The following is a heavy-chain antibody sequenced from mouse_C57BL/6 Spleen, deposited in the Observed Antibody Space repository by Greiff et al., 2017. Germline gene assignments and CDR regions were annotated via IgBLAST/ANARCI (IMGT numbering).Heavy chain of an antibody. D-gene: IGHD1-1*01. J-gene: IGHJ4*01. V-gene: IGHV1-82*01. CDR3: ARGVLRYYAMDH. CDR1: GYAFSSSW. CDR2: IYPGDGDT. Sequence: QVQLKQSGPELVKPGASVKISCKASGYAFSSSWMNWVKQRPGKGLEWIGRIYPGDGDTNYNGKFKGKATLTADKSSSTASMQLSSLTSEDSAVYFCARGVLRYYAMDHWGQGTSVTVSA.